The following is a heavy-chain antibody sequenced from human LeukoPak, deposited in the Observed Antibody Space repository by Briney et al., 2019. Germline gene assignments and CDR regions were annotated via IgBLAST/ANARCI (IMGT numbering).Heavy chain of an antibody. CDR3: ARPSTSGIAAAGLKY. Sequence: GGSLRLSCAASGFTFSSYAMSWVRQAPGKGLEWVSAISGSGGSTYCADSVKGRFTISRDNSKNTLYLQMNSLRTEDTAVYYCARPSTSGIAAAGLKYWGQGTLVTVSS. V-gene: IGHV3-23*01. D-gene: IGHD6-13*01. CDR1: GFTFSSYA. J-gene: IGHJ4*02. CDR2: ISGSGGST.